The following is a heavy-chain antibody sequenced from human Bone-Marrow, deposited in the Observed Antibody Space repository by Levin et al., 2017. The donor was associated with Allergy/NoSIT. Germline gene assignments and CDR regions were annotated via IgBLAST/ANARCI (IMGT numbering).Heavy chain of an antibody. D-gene: IGHD5-12*01. CDR1: GGSISSSSYY. CDR2: IYYSGST. V-gene: IGHV4-39*06. CDR3: AREVAYDGPSDYSGMDV. Sequence: PSETLSLTCTVSGGSISSSSYYWGWIRQPPGKGLEWIGTIYYSGSTYYNPSLKSRVTISIDMSKNQFPLKLSSVTAADTAVYYCAREVAYDGPSDYSGMDVWGQGTTVTVSS. J-gene: IGHJ6*02.